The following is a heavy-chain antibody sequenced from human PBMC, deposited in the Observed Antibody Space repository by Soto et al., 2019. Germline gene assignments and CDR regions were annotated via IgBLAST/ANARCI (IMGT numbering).Heavy chain of an antibody. V-gene: IGHV3-66*01. CDR1: GFTVSTKY. J-gene: IGHJ4*02. Sequence: EVQLVESGGGLVQPGGSLRLSCAASGFTVSTKYMSWVRQAPGKGLEWVSVIYSGGSTFYADFVRGRFTIPRDNSQNTVNLQMISLKAEDTAVYYCARDPWAADYWGQGTLVTASS. CDR2: IYSGGST. D-gene: IGHD3-16*01. CDR3: ARDPWAADY.